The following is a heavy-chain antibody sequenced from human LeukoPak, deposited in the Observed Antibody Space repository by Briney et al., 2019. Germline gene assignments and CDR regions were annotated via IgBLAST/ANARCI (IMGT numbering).Heavy chain of an antibody. D-gene: IGHD2-21*01. J-gene: IGHJ6*03. CDR1: GGSISSYY. V-gene: IGHV4-4*07. CDR3: ARVFDKDV. Sequence: SETLSLTCTVSGGSISSYYWSWIRQPAGKGLEWIGRIFTSGSTHCNPSLKSRVTMSVDTSKNQFSLRLSSVTAADTAVYCCARVFDKDVWGKGTTVTVSS. CDR2: IFTSGST.